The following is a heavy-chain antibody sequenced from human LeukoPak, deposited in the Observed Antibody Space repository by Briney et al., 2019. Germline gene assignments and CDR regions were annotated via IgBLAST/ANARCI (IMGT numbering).Heavy chain of an antibody. V-gene: IGHV3-23*01. Sequence: GGSLRLSCATSGFTFSSYAMSWVRQAPGKGLEWVSAISGSGGSTYYADSVKGRFTISRDSSKNTLYLQMNSLRAEDTAVYYCAKVSGLAARSKRNTLNWFDPWGQGTLVTVSS. CDR2: ISGSGGST. CDR3: AKVSGLAARSKRNTLNWFDP. D-gene: IGHD6-6*01. J-gene: IGHJ5*02. CDR1: GFTFSSYA.